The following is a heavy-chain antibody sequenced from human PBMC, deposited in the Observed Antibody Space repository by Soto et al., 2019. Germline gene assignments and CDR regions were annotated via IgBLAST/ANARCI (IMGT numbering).Heavy chain of an antibody. J-gene: IGHJ4*02. Sequence: QITLKESGPPLVEPTQTLTLTCTYSGFSLRTTGVGVGWIRQPPGKALEWLGIIYWNDDKRYSPSLKDRFTLTSDISISQVVLTMTNMDPVDTATYYCAHTWGLPFDYWGQGTLVIVSS. CDR2: IYWNDDK. D-gene: IGHD3-16*01. CDR3: AHTWGLPFDY. CDR1: GFSLRTTGVG. V-gene: IGHV2-5*01.